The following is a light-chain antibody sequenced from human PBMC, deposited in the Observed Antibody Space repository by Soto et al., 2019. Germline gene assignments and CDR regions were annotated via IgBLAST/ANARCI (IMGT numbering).Light chain of an antibody. CDR2: CXS. V-gene: IGKV3-20*01. CDR3: QQYGSATRT. J-gene: IGKJ1*01. CDR1: LSFSDRQ. Sequence: EIVLTQSPGTLALSTGERATTAXRASLSFSDRQLAWSQEKPGXPPRXXXACXSSMATGSPDRLTGSGSVTDFTLTISRLDPEDFAVYYFQQYGSATRTFGQGTKVDIK.